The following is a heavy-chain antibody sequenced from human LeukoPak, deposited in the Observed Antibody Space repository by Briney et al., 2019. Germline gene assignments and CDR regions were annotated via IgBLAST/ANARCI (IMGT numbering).Heavy chain of an antibody. D-gene: IGHD1-7*01. CDR1: GFTFSIYW. Sequence: GGSLRLSCTASGFTFSIYWMSWVRQAPGKGPEWVANIKYDGNEMYYVDSVKGRFSISRDNAKNSLYLQMNSLRVEDTAVYYCARMNYVSSGWGAPFNYWGQGTLVTVSS. CDR2: IKYDGNEM. CDR3: ARMNYVSSGWGAPFNY. J-gene: IGHJ4*02. V-gene: IGHV3-7*01.